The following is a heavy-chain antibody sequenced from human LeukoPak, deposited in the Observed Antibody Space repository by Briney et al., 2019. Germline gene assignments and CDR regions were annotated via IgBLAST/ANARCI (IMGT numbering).Heavy chain of an antibody. CDR2: IYYSGST. CDR3: ARGKVAAADPYYYYYYMDV. Sequence: KPSETLSLTCTVSGGSISSYYWSWIRQPPGKGLEWIGYIYYSGSTNYDPSLKSRVTISVDTSKNQFSLKLSSVTAADTAVYYCARGKVAAADPYYYYYYMDVWGKGTTVTISS. J-gene: IGHJ6*03. V-gene: IGHV4-59*01. CDR1: GGSISSYY. D-gene: IGHD6-13*01.